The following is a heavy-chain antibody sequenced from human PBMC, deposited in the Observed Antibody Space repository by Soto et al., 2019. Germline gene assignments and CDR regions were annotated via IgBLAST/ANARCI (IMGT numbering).Heavy chain of an antibody. D-gene: IGHD1-26*01. Sequence: QVQLQESGPGLVKPSETLSLTCTVSGGSISSYYWSWIRQPPGKGLEWIGYIYYSGSTNYNPSLKSRVTISVDTSKNQFSLKLSSVTAADTAVYYGARGVGATGLRDYWGQGTLVTVSS. J-gene: IGHJ4*02. CDR1: GGSISSYY. V-gene: IGHV4-59*01. CDR3: ARGVGATGLRDY. CDR2: IYYSGST.